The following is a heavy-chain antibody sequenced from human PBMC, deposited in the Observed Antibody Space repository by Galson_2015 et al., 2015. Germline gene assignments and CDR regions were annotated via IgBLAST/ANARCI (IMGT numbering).Heavy chain of an antibody. Sequence: SLRLSCAASGFTFSSYGMHWVRQAPGKGLEWVAVISYDGSNKYYADSVKGRFTISRDNSRNTLYLQMNSLRDEDTAVYYCARDSSNCGGDCSLFDYWHFALWGRGSLITVSS. CDR3: ARDSSNCGGDCSLFDYWHFAL. D-gene: IGHD2-21*02. CDR2: ISYDGSNK. CDR1: GFTFSSYG. J-gene: IGHJ2*01. V-gene: IGHV3-30*03.